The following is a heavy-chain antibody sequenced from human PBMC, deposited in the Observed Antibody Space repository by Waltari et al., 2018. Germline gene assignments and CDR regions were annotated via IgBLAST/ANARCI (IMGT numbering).Heavy chain of an antibody. V-gene: IGHV4-34*01. D-gene: IGHD3-22*01. CDR2: INDSGST. J-gene: IGHJ4*02. CDR3: ASSYYDTSGYSPFEY. CDR1: GGTFNDHS. Sequence: QVQLQQWGAGLLKPSETLSLTCAVYGGTFNDHSWNWIRQPPGKGLEWIGQINDSGSTNYNPSLRSRVTISVDTSKNQVSLNWSSVTAADTAVYYCASSYYDTSGYSPFEYWGQGTLVTVSS.